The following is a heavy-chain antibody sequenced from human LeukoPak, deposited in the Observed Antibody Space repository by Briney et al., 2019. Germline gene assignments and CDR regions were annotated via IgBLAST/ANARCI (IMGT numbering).Heavy chain of an antibody. V-gene: IGHV3-21*01. CDR3: ARDRVASGRFGEVAS. Sequence: PGGSLRLSCAASGFTFSTYSMNWVRQAPGKGLEWVSFISGGGSYIHYAESVKGRFTISRDNAKNSLYLQMNSLRAEDTAIYYCARDRVASGRFGEVASWGQGTLVTVSS. D-gene: IGHD3-10*01. CDR2: ISGGGSYI. CDR1: GFTFSTYS. J-gene: IGHJ5*02.